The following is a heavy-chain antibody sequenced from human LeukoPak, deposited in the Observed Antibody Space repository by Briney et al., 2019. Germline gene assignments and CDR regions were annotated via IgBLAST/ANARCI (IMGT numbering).Heavy chain of an antibody. CDR3: ARGGIGEDYGDYFDY. V-gene: IGHV1-69*05. CDR2: IIPIFGTA. CDR1: GGTFSSYT. D-gene: IGHD4-17*01. J-gene: IGHJ4*02. Sequence: SVKVSCKASGGTFSSYTISWVRQAPGQGLEWMGGIIPIFGTANYAQKFQGRVTITTDESTSTAYMELSSLRSEDTAVYYCARGGIGEDYGDYFDYWGQGTLVTVSS.